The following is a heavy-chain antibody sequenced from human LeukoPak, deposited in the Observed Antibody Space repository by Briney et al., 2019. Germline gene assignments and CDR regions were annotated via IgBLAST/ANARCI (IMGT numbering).Heavy chain of an antibody. Sequence: GGSLRLSCAASGFTFSSYSMNWVRQAPGKGLEWVPYISSSSSTIYYADSVKGRFTISRDNAKNSLYLQMNSLRAEDTAVYYCARNDCGDYGSFDYWGQGTLVTVSS. J-gene: IGHJ4*02. CDR2: ISSSSSTI. CDR1: GFTFSSYS. D-gene: IGHD4-17*01. V-gene: IGHV3-48*01. CDR3: ARNDCGDYGSFDY.